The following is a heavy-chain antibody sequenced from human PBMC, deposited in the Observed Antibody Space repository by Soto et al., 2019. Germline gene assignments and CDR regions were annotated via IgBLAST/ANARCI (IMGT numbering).Heavy chain of an antibody. Sequence: GGSLRLSCAASGFTFSSYWMSWVRQAPGKGLEWVANIKQDGSEKYYVDSVKGRFTISRDNAKNSLYLQMNSLRAEDMAVYYCARGVGGGWSGVLVLTTGDYWGQGTLVTVSS. V-gene: IGHV3-7*01. CDR3: ARGVGGGWSGVLVLTTGDY. D-gene: IGHD6-19*01. CDR2: IKQDGSEK. CDR1: GFTFSSYW. J-gene: IGHJ4*02.